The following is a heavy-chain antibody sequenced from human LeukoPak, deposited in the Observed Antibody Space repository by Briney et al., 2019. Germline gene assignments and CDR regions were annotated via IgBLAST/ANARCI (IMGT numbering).Heavy chain of an antibody. V-gene: IGHV4-39*07. D-gene: IGHD3-10*01. CDR3: ARDREASFDY. J-gene: IGHJ4*02. CDR1: GGSISSSSYY. Sequence: PSETLSLTCTVSGGSISSSSYYWGWIRQPPGKGLEWIGSIYYSGSTYYNPSLKSRVTISVDTSKNQFSLKLSSVTAADTAVYYCARDREASFDYWGQGTLVTVSS. CDR2: IYYSGST.